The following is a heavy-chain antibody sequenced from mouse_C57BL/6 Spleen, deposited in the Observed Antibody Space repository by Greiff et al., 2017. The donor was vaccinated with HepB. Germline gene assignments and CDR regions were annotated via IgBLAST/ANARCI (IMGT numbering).Heavy chain of an antibody. J-gene: IGHJ1*03. CDR2: ISSGSSTI. CDR3: ARRDYGSSYPTYWYFDV. D-gene: IGHD1-1*01. CDR1: GFTFSDYG. Sequence: EVQVVESGGGLVKPGGSLKLSCAASGFTFSDYGMHWVRQAPEKGLEWVAYISSGSSTIYYADTVKGRFTISRDNAKNTLFLQMTSLRSEDTAMYYCARRDYGSSYPTYWYFDVWGTGTTVTVSS. V-gene: IGHV5-17*01.